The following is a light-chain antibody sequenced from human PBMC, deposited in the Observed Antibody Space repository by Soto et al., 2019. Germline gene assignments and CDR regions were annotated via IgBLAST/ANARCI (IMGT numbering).Light chain of an antibody. Sequence: QSALTQPASVSGSPGQSITISCTGTSSDVGSYNFVSWYQQHPGKAPKLMIYEGSKRPSGVSNRFSGSKSGNTASLTISGLQAEDEADYYCCSYAGSSTWVFGGGTSSPS. CDR3: CSYAGSSTWV. CDR1: SSDVGSYNF. J-gene: IGLJ3*02. V-gene: IGLV2-23*01. CDR2: EGS.